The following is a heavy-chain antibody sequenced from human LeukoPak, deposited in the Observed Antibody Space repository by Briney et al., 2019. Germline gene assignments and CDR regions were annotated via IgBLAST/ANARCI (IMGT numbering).Heavy chain of an antibody. J-gene: IGHJ4*02. CDR2: INSNGDEI. D-gene: IGHD6-13*01. CDR1: GFTFSTYA. V-gene: IGHV3-23*01. Sequence: QSGGSLRLSCAASGFTFSTYAMTWVRQAPGKGLEWVSGINSNGDEIYYADSVRGRFTISRDNSKNTLYLQMNSLRAEDTAVYYCAKGIAAATDYWGQGTLVTVSS. CDR3: AKGIAAATDY.